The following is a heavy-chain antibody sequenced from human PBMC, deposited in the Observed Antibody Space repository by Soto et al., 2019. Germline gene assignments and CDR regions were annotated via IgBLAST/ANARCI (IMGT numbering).Heavy chain of an antibody. CDR2: IWYDGSNK. V-gene: IGHV3-33*01. D-gene: IGHD1-26*01. CDR1: GFTFDSYD. J-gene: IGHJ4*02. CDR3: ARTGNGVGATDY. Sequence: LRLSCAASGFTFDSYDMHWVRQAPGKGLEWVAIIWYDGSNKYYADSVKGRFTISRDNSKNTLYLQMNSLRAEDTAVYYCARTGNGVGATDYWGQGTLVTVSS.